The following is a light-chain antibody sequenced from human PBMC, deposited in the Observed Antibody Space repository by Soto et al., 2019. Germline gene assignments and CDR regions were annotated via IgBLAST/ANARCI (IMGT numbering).Light chain of an antibody. CDR2: EVS. CDR3: TSYVGSDIWV. Sequence: QSALTQPPSASGSPGQSVTISCTGTSSDVGAYKYVSWYQQYPGKAPKLKIYEVSKRPSGVPDRFSGSKSGNTASLTVSGIQAEDEADYYCTSYVGSDIWVFGGGTKVTVL. J-gene: IGLJ3*02. CDR1: SSDVGAYKY. V-gene: IGLV2-8*01.